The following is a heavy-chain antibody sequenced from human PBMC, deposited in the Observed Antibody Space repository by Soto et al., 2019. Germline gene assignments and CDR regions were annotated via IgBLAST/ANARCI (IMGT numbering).Heavy chain of an antibody. CDR3: ARSRLPKSTDYYYYGMDV. CDR1: GFTFSSYG. CDR2: IWYDGSNK. J-gene: IGHJ6*02. D-gene: IGHD2-15*01. V-gene: IGHV3-33*01. Sequence: PGGSLRLSCAASGFTFSSYGMHWVRQAPGKGLEWVAVIWYDGSNKYYADSVKGRFTISRDNSKNTLYLQMNSLRAGDTAVYYCARSRLPKSTDYYYYGMDVWGQGTTVTVSS.